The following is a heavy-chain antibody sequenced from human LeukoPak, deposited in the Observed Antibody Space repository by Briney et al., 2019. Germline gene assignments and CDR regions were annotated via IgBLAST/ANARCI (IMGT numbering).Heavy chain of an antibody. V-gene: IGHV5-51*01. CDR1: GSRFTSYW. Sequence: GESLKISFKGSGSRFTSYWIGWVRPMPGKGLEWMGIIYPGDSDTRYSPSFQGQVTISADKSISTAYLQWSSLKASDTAMYYCARISSWSYYFDYWGQGTLVTVSS. D-gene: IGHD6-13*01. CDR2: IYPGDSDT. J-gene: IGHJ4*02. CDR3: ARISSWSYYFDY.